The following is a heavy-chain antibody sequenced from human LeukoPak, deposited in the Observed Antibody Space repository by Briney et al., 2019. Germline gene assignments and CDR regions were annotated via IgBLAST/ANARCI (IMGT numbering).Heavy chain of an antibody. CDR3: GRGGPWGNSLYFDC. D-gene: IGHD1-26*01. J-gene: IGHJ4*02. Sequence: SETLSLTCTVSGGSISSGGYYWSWIRQHPGKGLEWIGYIYYSGSTYYNPSLKSRVTISVDTSKNQFSLKLSSVTAADTAVYYWGRGGPWGNSLYFDCGGQEPRVPVPS. CDR1: GGSISSGGYY. V-gene: IGHV4-31*03. CDR2: IYYSGST.